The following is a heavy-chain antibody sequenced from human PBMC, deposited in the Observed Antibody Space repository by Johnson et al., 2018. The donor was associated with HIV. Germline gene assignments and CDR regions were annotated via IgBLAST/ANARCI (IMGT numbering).Heavy chain of an antibody. CDR1: GFTLSSYW. Sequence: VQLVESGGGVVQPGGSLRLSCAASGFTLSSYWMSWVRQAPGKGLEWVANIKQDGSEKYYVGSVKGRFTISRDNSKSTLYLQMNSLGAEDTAVFYCARDGRDLVTRGSFDIWGQGTVVTVSS. CDR2: IKQDGSEK. CDR3: ARDGRDLVTRGSFDI. V-gene: IGHV3-7*01. D-gene: IGHD3-9*01. J-gene: IGHJ3*02.